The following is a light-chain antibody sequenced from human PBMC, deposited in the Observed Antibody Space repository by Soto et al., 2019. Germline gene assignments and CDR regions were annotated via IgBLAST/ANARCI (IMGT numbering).Light chain of an antibody. CDR1: QRIISY. CDR3: QQYGSSPRWT. J-gene: IGKJ1*01. CDR2: AAS. Sequence: IQLTQSPSSLSASVGDRVTITCRASQRIISYLAWYQQKPGKAPKLLIYAASTLQSGVPSRFSGSGPGTDFTLTISRLEPEDFAVYYGQQYGSSPRWTFGQGTTVDI. V-gene: IGKV1-9*01.